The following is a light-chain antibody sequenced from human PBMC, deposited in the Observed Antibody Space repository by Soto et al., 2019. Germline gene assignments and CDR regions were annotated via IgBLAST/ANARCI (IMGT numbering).Light chain of an antibody. CDR1: SSDVGGYDY. V-gene: IGLV2-8*01. CDR2: DAS. J-gene: IGLJ1*01. Sequence: QSALTQPPSASGSPGQSVAISCTGTSSDVGGYDYVSWYQQHPGKAPKLMIYDASKRPSGVPDRFSGSKSGNTASLTVSGLQAEDEADYYCSSYAGTHIVFGTGTKVTVL. CDR3: SSYAGTHIV.